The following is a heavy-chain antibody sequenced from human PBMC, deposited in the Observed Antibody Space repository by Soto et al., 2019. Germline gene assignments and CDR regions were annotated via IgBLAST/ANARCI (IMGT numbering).Heavy chain of an antibody. CDR3: AIIWFGEVDSEDYFDY. CDR1: GFTFSSYA. J-gene: IGHJ4*02. V-gene: IGHV3-23*01. Sequence: GGSLRLSCAASGFTFSSYAMSWVRQAPGKGLEWVSAISGSGGSTYYADSVKGRFTISRDNSKNTLYLQMNSLRAEDTAVYYCAIIWFGEVDSEDYFDYWGQGTLVTVSS. CDR2: ISGSGGST. D-gene: IGHD3-10*01.